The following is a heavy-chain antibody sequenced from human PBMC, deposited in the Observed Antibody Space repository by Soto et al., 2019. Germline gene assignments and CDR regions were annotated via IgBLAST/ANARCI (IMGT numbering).Heavy chain of an antibody. CDR1: GGSISSGGYY. CDR2: IYYSGST. CDR3: ARDARGYSYGSASRSPTVPEGFDP. J-gene: IGHJ5*02. V-gene: IGHV4-31*03. Sequence: PSETLSLTCTVSGGSISSGGYYWSWIRQHPGKGLEWIGYIYYSGSTYYNPSLKSRVTISVDTSKNQLSLKLSSVTAADTAVYYCARDARGYSYGSASRSPTVPEGFDPWGQGTLVTVSS. D-gene: IGHD5-18*01.